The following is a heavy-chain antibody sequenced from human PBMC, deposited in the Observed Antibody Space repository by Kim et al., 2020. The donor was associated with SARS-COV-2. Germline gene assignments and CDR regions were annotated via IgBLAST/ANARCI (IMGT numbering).Heavy chain of an antibody. D-gene: IGHD6-6*01. CDR1: GFTFGNYA. Sequence: GGSLRLSCAASGFTFGNYAMHWVRQAPGKGLEWVSFISYDGSNKNYAVSVKGRFTISRDNSKSMLYLQMNSLRVEDTAEYYCARGRSVAAPTVFYFDHWGQGTLVTVSS. J-gene: IGHJ4*02. CDR3: ARGRSVAAPTVFYFDH. CDR2: ISYDGSNK. V-gene: IGHV3-30*04.